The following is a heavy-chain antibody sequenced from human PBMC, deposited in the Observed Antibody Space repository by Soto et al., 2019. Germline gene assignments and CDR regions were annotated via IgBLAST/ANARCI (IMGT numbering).Heavy chain of an antibody. Sequence: QVQLQESGPGLVKPSQTLSLTCTVSGGSISSGGDYWSWIRQHPGKGLEWIGYIYYSGSTYYNPSLKSRVTLSVETSKNHFSLKLSSVTAADTAVYYCASATPYYYYGMDVWGQGTTVTVSS. V-gene: IGHV4-31*03. CDR1: GGSISSGGDY. J-gene: IGHJ6*02. CDR2: IYYSGST. CDR3: ASATPYYYYGMDV. D-gene: IGHD2-15*01.